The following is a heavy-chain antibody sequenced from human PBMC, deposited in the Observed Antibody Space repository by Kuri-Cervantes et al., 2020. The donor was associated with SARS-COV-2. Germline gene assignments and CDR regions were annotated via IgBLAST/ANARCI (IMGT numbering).Heavy chain of an antibody. Sequence: ASVKVSCKVSGYTLTELSMHWVRQAPGKGLEWMGGFDPEDGETIYAQKFQGRVTMTEDTSTSTAYMELRSLRSDDTAVYYCARVTTAQGGDFDYWGQGTLVTVSS. CDR2: FDPEDGET. CDR3: ARVTTAQGGDFDY. J-gene: IGHJ4*02. CDR1: GYTLTELS. D-gene: IGHD4-17*01. V-gene: IGHV1-24*01.